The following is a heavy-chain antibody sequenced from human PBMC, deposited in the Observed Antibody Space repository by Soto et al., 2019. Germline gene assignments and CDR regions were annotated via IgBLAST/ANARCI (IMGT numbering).Heavy chain of an antibody. D-gene: IGHD1-26*01. Sequence: QVQLQESGPGLVKPSETLSLTCTVSGGSISSYYWSWIRQPPGKGLEWIGYIYYSGTTNYSPSLKRRVTISVDTSKNQFSRKLSSVTAADTAVYYCAKDRTFTGRYHATWFDPWGQGTLVTVSS. V-gene: IGHV4-59*01. J-gene: IGHJ5*02. CDR3: AKDRTFTGRYHATWFDP. CDR1: GGSISSYY. CDR2: IYYSGTT.